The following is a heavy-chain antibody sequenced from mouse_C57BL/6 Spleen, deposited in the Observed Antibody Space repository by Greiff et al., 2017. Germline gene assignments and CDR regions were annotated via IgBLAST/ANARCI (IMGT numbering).Heavy chain of an antibody. CDR1: GYTFTSYW. CDR2: IHPNSGST. D-gene: IGHD2-5*01. Sequence: QVQLQQPGAELVKPGASVKLSCKASGYTFTSYWMHWVKQRPGQGLEWIGMIHPNSGSTNYNEKFKSKATLTVDKSSSTAHMQLSSLTSEDSAVYYCARYSKAFYAMDYRGQGTSVTVSS. V-gene: IGHV1-64*01. CDR3: ARYSKAFYAMDY. J-gene: IGHJ4*01.